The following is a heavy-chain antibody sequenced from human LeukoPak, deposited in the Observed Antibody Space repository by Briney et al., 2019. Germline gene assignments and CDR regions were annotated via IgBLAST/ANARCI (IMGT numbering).Heavy chain of an antibody. Sequence: GGSLRLSCAASGFIFSSYWIHWVRHAPGKGLVWVSYISNDGNDTTYADSVKGRFTVSRDNAKNTLYLQMNSLRAEDTAVYYCAREGLSGATPDYWGQGTLVTVSS. D-gene: IGHD2-15*01. V-gene: IGHV3-74*01. J-gene: IGHJ4*02. CDR1: GFIFSSYW. CDR2: ISNDGNDT. CDR3: AREGLSGATPDY.